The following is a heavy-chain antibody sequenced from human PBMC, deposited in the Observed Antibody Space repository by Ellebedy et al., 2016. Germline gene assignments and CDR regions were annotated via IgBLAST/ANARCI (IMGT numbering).Heavy chain of an antibody. D-gene: IGHD3-10*01. CDR1: GFTFSSYG. J-gene: IGHJ4*02. CDR2: ISYDGSNK. CDR3: AKDWGFGELLFFDY. V-gene: IGHV3-30*18. Sequence: GGSLRLXXAASGFTFSSYGMHWVRQAPGKGLEWVAVISYDGSNKYYADSVKGRFTISRDNSKNTLYLQMNSLRAEDTAVYYCAKDWGFGELLFFDYWGQGTLVTVSS.